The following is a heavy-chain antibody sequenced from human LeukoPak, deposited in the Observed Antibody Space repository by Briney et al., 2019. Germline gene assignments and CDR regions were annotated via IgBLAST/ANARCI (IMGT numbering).Heavy chain of an antibody. CDR1: GYTFTGYY. CDR3: ARADHYSHYFDY. CDR2: INPNSGGT. V-gene: IGHV1-2*02. J-gene: IGHJ4*02. D-gene: IGHD4-11*01. Sequence: GASVKVSCKASGYTFTGYYMHWVRQAPGQGLEWMGWINPNSGGTNYAQKFQGRVTMTRDTPISTAYMELSRLRSDDTAVYYCARADHYSHYFDYWGQGTLVTVSS.